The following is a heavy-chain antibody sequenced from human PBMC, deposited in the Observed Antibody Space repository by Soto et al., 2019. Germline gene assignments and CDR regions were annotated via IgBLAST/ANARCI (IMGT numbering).Heavy chain of an antibody. CDR2: ISHDGSNK. J-gene: IGHJ4*02. CDR3: AKGDRIAAAGHFDY. CDR1: GFTFSSYG. V-gene: IGHV3-30*18. D-gene: IGHD6-13*01. Sequence: QVQLVESGGGVVQPGRSLRLSCAASGFTFSSYGMHWVRQAPGKGLEWVSVISHDGSNKYYAYSVKGRFTISRDNSKNTLYLQMNSLRAEDTAVYYCAKGDRIAAAGHFDYWGQGTLVTVSS.